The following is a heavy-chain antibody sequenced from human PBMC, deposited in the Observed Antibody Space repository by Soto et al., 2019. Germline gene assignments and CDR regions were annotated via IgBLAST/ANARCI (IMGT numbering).Heavy chain of an antibody. CDR3: AKGGYYSLFDI. V-gene: IGHV3-23*01. J-gene: IGHJ3*02. CDR1: GFPFSSYA. Sequence: GGSLRLSCVASGFPFSSYAMSWVRQTPGKGLEWVSGISGSGGRTYYADSVKGRFTISRDNSNNALSLQMHILRVEDTAVYFCAKGGYYSLFDIWGQGTMVTVSS. D-gene: IGHD3-16*01. CDR2: ISGSGGRT.